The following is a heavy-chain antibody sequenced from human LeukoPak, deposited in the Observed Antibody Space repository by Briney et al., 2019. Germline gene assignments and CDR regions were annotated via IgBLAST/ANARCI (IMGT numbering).Heavy chain of an antibody. CDR3: ARDLGIAARSGYFDL. V-gene: IGHV1-2*02. J-gene: IGHJ2*01. D-gene: IGHD6-6*01. CDR1: GYTFTGYY. Sequence: ASVKVSCKASGYTFTGYYMHWVRQAPGQGLEWMGWINPNSGGTNYAQKFQGRVTMTRDTSISTAYMELSRLRSDDTAVYYCARDLGIAARSGYFDLWGRGTLVTVSS. CDR2: INPNSGGT.